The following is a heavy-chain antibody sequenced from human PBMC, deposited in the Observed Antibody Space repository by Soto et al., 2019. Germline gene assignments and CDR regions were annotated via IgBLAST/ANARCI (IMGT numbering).Heavy chain of an antibody. V-gene: IGHV4-31*11. D-gene: IGHD2-2*01. CDR2: IYHSGIT. CDR3: ARQGCSSASCYVDS. CDR1: GGSLSSGGYY. J-gene: IGHJ4*02. Sequence: QVQLQESGPGLVKPSQTLSFTCAVSGGSLSSGGYYWSWIRQSPGKGLEWVGYIYHSGITYYNPSLKSRLTMSVDTSKNQFSLKLTSVTAADTAVYHCARQGCSSASCYVDSWGQGTLVTVSS.